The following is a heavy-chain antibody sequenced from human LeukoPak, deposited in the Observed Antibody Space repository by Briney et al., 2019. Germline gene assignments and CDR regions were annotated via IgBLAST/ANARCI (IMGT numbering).Heavy chain of an antibody. Sequence: PGGSLRLSCAASGSSFRGYGMHWVRQAPGKGLEYVSAISADGGTTYYADSVKDRFIISRDNAKNTLYLQMGSLRNEDMAVYYCARGRGGPPFDYWGQGTLVIVSS. CDR2: ISADGGTT. V-gene: IGHV3-64*02. J-gene: IGHJ4*02. CDR3: ARGRGGPPFDY. CDR1: GSSFRGYG.